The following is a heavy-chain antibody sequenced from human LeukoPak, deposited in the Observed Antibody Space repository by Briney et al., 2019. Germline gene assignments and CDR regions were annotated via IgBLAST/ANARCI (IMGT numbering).Heavy chain of an antibody. Sequence: SETLSLTCTVSGGSISSHYWSWIRQPPGKGLEWIGYIYYSGSTNYNPSLKSRVTISVDTSKNQFSLKLSSVTAADTAVYYCARSTGLQYFDWWPFDYWGQGTLVTVSS. D-gene: IGHD3-9*01. J-gene: IGHJ4*02. CDR2: IYYSGST. V-gene: IGHV4-59*11. CDR1: GGSISSHY. CDR3: ARSTGLQYFDWWPFDY.